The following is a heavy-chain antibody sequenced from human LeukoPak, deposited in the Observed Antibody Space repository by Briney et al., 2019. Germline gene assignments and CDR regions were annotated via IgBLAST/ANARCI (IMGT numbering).Heavy chain of an antibody. J-gene: IGHJ6*03. D-gene: IGHD6-13*01. Sequence: ASVKVSCKASGYTFTSYYMHWVRQAPGQGLEWMGIINPSGGSTSYAQKFQGRVTMTRDTSTSTVYMELSSLRPEDTALYYCARDRTAEAGNDYYMGVWGNGTTVIVSS. V-gene: IGHV1-46*01. CDR3: ARDRTAEAGNDYYMGV. CDR1: GYTFTSYY. CDR2: INPSGGST.